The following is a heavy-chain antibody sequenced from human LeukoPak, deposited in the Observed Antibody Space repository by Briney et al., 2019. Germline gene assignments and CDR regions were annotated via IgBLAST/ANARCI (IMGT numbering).Heavy chain of an antibody. V-gene: IGHV5-51*01. J-gene: IGHJ4*02. Sequence: GESLKISCKGSGFSFSSYWIAWVRQMPGKGLEWMGIIFGGDSETRYSPSFQGQVTMAVDESISAAFLQWSSLKASDTAMYYCARLDSASYSYWGQGTLVTVSS. D-gene: IGHD1-26*01. CDR1: GFSFSSYW. CDR3: ARLDSASYSY. CDR2: IFGGDSET.